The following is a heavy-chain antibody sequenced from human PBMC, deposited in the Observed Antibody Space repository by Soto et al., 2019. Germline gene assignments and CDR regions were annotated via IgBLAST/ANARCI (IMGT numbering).Heavy chain of an antibody. CDR2: INTGNGNT. V-gene: IGHV1-3*04. D-gene: IGHD3-22*01. Sequence: ASVKVSCKASGYIFPNYAMHWVRQAPGQRLELMGWINTGNGNTKYSQKFQGRVTMTRDTSASTVYMEVSSLRSEDTAVYYCATVYYDSMGFLDYWGQGTLVTVSS. CDR3: ATVYYDSMGFLDY. CDR1: GYIFPNYA. J-gene: IGHJ4*02.